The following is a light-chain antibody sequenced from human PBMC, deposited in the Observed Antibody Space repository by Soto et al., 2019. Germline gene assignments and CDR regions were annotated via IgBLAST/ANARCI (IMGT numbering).Light chain of an antibody. CDR3: SSYASSNTLA. Sequence: QSVLTQPASVSGSPGQSITISCTGTSSDVGGYNYVSWYQQHPGKVPKLLIYEVSNRPSGISNRFSGSKSGNTASLTISGLQAEDEADYYCSSYASSNTLAFGGGTKLTVL. V-gene: IGLV2-14*01. CDR1: SSDVGGYNY. CDR2: EVS. J-gene: IGLJ2*01.